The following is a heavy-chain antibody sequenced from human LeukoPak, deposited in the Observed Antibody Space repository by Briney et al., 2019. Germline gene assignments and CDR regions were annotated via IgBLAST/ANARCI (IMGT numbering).Heavy chain of an antibody. D-gene: IGHD3-22*01. V-gene: IGHV3-15*01. Sequence: GGSLRLSCAASGFTFRDAWMTWVRQAPGKGLEWVGRIRSKTDGGTTDYAVSVQGRFTISRDDSKNTLYLQMNSLRAEDTAVYYCARDLPPYYYDSSGYDYWGQGTLVTVSS. CDR2: IRSKTDGGTT. CDR1: GFTFRDAW. J-gene: IGHJ4*02. CDR3: ARDLPPYYYDSSGYDY.